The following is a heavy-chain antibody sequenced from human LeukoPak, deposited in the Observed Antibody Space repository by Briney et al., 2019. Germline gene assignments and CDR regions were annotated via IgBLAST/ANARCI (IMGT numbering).Heavy chain of an antibody. CDR2: MSEDGNEI. J-gene: IGHJ4*02. D-gene: IGHD2-2*01. Sequence: GGSLRLSCAASGFTFSSYGMSWVRQAPGKGLEWVAKMSEDGNEIFYVDSVKGRFTISRDNTKKSLYLQLNSLRPEDSAVYYCARPRGCGSARCNNFDYWGQGTLVTVSS. V-gene: IGHV3-7*01. CDR1: GFTFSSYG. CDR3: ARPRGCGSARCNNFDY.